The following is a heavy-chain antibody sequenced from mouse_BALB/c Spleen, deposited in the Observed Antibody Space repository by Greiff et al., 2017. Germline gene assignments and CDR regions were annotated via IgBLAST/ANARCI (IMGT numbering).Heavy chain of an antibody. CDR2: ISSGSSTI. D-gene: IGHD2-2*01. CDR1: GFTFSSFG. CDR3: ARWGYGYDVSFAH. Sequence: DVQLVESGGGLVQPGGSRKLSCAASGFTFSSFGMHWVRQAPEKGLEWVAYISSGSSTIYYADTVKGRFTISRDNPKNTLFLQMTSLRSEDTAMYDCARWGYGYDVSFAHWGQGTLVTVSA. J-gene: IGHJ3*01. V-gene: IGHV5-17*02.